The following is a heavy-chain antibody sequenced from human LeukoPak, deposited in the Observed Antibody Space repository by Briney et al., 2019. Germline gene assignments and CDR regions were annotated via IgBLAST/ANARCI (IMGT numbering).Heavy chain of an antibody. Sequence: SETLSLTCAVYSGSFSGYYWSWIRQPPGKGLEWIGEINHSGSTNYNPSLKSRVTISVDTSKNQFSLKLSSVTAADTAVYYCARGRDIVVVPAGEPYYYYGMDVWGQGTTVTVSS. CDR1: SGSFSGYY. CDR2: INHSGST. V-gene: IGHV4-34*01. J-gene: IGHJ6*02. D-gene: IGHD2-2*01. CDR3: ARGRDIVVVPAGEPYYYYGMDV.